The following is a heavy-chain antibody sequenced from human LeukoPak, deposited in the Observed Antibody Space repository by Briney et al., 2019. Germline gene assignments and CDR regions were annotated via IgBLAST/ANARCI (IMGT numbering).Heavy chain of an antibody. Sequence: GGSLRLSCAASGFTFSSYWMSWVRQAPGKGLVWVSRINSDGSSTSYADSVKGRFTISRDNAKNTLYLQMNSLRAEDTAVYYCARAGGNYVSPFDYWGQGTLVTVSS. CDR2: INSDGSST. J-gene: IGHJ4*02. D-gene: IGHD1-7*01. CDR1: GFTFSSYW. CDR3: ARAGGNYVSPFDY. V-gene: IGHV3-74*01.